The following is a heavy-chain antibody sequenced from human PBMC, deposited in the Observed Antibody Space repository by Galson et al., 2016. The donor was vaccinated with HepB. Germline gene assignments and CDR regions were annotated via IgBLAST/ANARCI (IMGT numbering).Heavy chain of an antibody. Sequence: SLRLSCAASGFTVTRSYMSWVRQAPGQGLEWVSVIYSGRATYYTDPGRGRFTISRDDSKNTLFLQMDSRRPKDTAAYYCARGLVGSTTAFDSWGQGTLVAVSS. CDR1: GFTVTRSY. V-gene: IGHV3-53*05. J-gene: IGHJ4*02. CDR2: IYSGRAT. D-gene: IGHD1-26*01. CDR3: ARGLVGSTTAFDS.